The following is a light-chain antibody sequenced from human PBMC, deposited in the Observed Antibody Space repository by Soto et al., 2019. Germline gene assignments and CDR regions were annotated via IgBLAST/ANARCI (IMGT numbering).Light chain of an antibody. J-gene: IGLJ1*01. CDR1: SSDVGSYNL. CDR3: CSYAGTKGNV. CDR2: EGS. V-gene: IGLV2-23*01. Sequence: QSVLTQPASVSGSPGQSITISCTGTSSDVGSYNLVSWYQQHPGKAPKLMIYEGSKRPSGVSNRFSGSKSGNTASLTISGLQAEYEADYYCCSYAGTKGNVFGIGTKLTVL.